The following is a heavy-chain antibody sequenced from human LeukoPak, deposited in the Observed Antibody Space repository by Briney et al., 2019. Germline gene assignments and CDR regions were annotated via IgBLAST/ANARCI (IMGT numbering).Heavy chain of an antibody. Sequence: PGGSLRLSCAASGFTFSSYSMNWVRQAPGKGLEWVSAISGSGGSTYYADSVKGRFTISRDNSKNTLYLQMNSLRAEDTAVYYCAKVPGYYGSGSYYVAGELSLGYWGQGTLVTVSS. V-gene: IGHV3-23*01. J-gene: IGHJ4*02. CDR3: AKVPGYYGSGSYYVAGELSLGY. CDR1: GFTFSSYS. D-gene: IGHD3-10*01. CDR2: ISGSGGST.